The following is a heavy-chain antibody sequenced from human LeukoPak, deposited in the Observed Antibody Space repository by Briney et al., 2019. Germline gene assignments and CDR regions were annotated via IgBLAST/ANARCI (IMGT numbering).Heavy chain of an antibody. CDR3: ARTPLIAAAGTIFDY. J-gene: IGHJ4*02. CDR1: GGSISSYY. CDR2: IYTSGST. D-gene: IGHD6-13*01. Sequence: PSETLSLTCTVSGGSISSYYWSWIRQPAGKGLEWIGRIYTSGSTNYNPSLKSRVTISVDKSKNQFSLKLSSVTAADTAVYYCARTPLIAAAGTIFDYWGQGTLVTVSS. V-gene: IGHV4-4*07.